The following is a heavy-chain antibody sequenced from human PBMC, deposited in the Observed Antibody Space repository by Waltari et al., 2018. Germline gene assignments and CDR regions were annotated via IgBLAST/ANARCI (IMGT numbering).Heavy chain of an antibody. J-gene: IGHJ4*02. CDR1: GGSISSYY. CDR3: ARVGYSYGYFDY. CDR2: IYYSGST. V-gene: IGHV4-59*01. D-gene: IGHD5-18*01. Sequence: QVQLQESGPGLVKPSETLSLTCTVPGGSISSYYWSWIRQPPGKGLEWIGYIYYSGSTNYNPSLKSRVTISVDTSKNQFSLKLSSVTAADTAVYYCARVGYSYGYFDYWGQGTLVTVSS.